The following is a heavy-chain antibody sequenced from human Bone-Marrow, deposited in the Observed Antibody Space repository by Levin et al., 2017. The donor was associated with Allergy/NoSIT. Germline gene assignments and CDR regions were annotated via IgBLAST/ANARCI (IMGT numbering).Heavy chain of an antibody. CDR3: AREDLGKLDS. CDR1: GFTFTSYP. CDR2: ISATGQNT. J-gene: IGHJ4*02. V-gene: IGHV3-23*01. D-gene: IGHD1-14*01. Sequence: QPGESLKISCAASGFTFTSYPMSWVRQSPGKGLEWVAAISATGQNTFYADSLKGRVTISRDYSKNTLFLEIRRLRAEDTAVYYCAREDLGKLDSWGQGTLVTVSS.